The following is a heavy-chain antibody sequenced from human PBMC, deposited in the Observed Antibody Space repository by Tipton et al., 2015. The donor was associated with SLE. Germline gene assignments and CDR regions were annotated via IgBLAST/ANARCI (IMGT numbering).Heavy chain of an antibody. CDR3: ARSLAAAGTGYYYYGMDV. V-gene: IGHV4-59*01. D-gene: IGHD6-13*01. Sequence: TLSITCTVSGGSISSYYWSWIRQPPGKGLEWIGDIYYSGSTNYNPSLKSRVTISVDTSKNQFSLKLSSVTAADTAVYYCARSLAAAGTGYYYYGMDVWGQGTTVTVSS. CDR1: GGSISSYY. J-gene: IGHJ6*02. CDR2: IYYSGST.